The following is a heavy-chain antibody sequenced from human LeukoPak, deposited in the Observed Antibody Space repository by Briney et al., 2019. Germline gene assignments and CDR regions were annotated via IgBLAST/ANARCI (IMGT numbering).Heavy chain of an antibody. D-gene: IGHD3-9*01. CDR3: ARQGPTYYDILTGSKS. Sequence: GESLKISCQGPGYRFTSYWISWVRQMPGKGLEWMGRIDPSDSYTNYSPSFQGHVTISADKSISTAYLQWSSLKASDTAMYYCARQGPTYYDILTGSKSWGQGTLVTVSS. V-gene: IGHV5-10-1*01. CDR2: IDPSDSYT. CDR1: GYRFTSYW. J-gene: IGHJ4*02.